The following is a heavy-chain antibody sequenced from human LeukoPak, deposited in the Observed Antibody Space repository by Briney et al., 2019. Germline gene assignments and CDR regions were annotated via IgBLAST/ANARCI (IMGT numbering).Heavy chain of an antibody. CDR2: ISSSGSTI. Sequence: GGSLRLSCAASGFTFSNYYMSWIRQAPGKGLEWVSYISSSGSTIYYADSVKGRFTISRDNAKNSLYLQMNSLRAEDTAVYYCARVGTMVRGVKVFDYWGQGTLVTVSS. V-gene: IGHV3-11*01. D-gene: IGHD3-10*01. CDR3: ARVGTMVRGVKVFDY. J-gene: IGHJ4*02. CDR1: GFTFSNYY.